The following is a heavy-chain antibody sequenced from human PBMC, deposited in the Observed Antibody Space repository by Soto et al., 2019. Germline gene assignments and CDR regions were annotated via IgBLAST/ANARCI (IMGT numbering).Heavy chain of an antibody. Sequence: QITLKESGPTLVKPTQTLTLTCTFSGFSLSTSGVGVGWIRQPPGKDLKWLALIYWDDDKRYSRSLKSGRTITKDTSKHQVVLTMTTMDPVDTATYYCAHSRLWFGESQEGDIWGQGTMVTVSS. V-gene: IGHV2-5*02. CDR1: GFSLSTSGVG. J-gene: IGHJ3*02. CDR2: IYWDDDK. D-gene: IGHD3-10*01. CDR3: AHSRLWFGESQEGDI.